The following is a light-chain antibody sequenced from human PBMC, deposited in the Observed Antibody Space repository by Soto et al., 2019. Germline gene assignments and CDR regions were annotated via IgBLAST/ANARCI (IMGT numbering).Light chain of an antibody. CDR1: QSVSSSC. Sequence: EIVLTQSPGTLSLSPGERATLSCRASQSVSSSCLAWYQQKPGQAPRLLIYGASSRATGIPDRFSGSGSGTDFTLTISRLEPEDFAVYSCQQYGSSPRTFGQGTKVEI. CDR3: QQYGSSPRT. CDR2: GAS. V-gene: IGKV3-20*01. J-gene: IGKJ1*01.